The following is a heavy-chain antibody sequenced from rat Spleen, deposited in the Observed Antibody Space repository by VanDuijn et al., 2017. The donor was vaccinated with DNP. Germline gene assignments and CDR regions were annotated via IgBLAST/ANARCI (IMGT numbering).Heavy chain of an antibody. CDR2: ISYSGRN. CDR3: ARWTYYFDY. V-gene: IGHV3-1*01. J-gene: IGHJ2*01. CDR1: DYSITNNY. Sequence: EVQLQESGPGLVKPSQSLSLTCSVTDYSITNNYWGWIRQFPGNKMEYIGHISYSGRNTYNPSLRSRSSITRDTSKNQFFLHLSSVTPEDTATYYCARWTYYFDYWGQGVMVTVSS.